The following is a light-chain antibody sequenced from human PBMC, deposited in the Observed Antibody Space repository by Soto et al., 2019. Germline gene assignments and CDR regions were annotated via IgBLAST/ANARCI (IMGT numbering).Light chain of an antibody. CDR3: CAYAGSGTVV. J-gene: IGLJ2*01. Sequence: QSALTQPPSASGSPGQSVTISCTGTSSDVGGYNYVSWYQQHPGKAPKLMIYEVTKRPSGVPDRFSGSKSGNTASLTISGLQAEDEADYYCCAYAGSGTVVFGGGTQLTVL. CDR2: EVT. V-gene: IGLV2-8*01. CDR1: SSDVGGYNY.